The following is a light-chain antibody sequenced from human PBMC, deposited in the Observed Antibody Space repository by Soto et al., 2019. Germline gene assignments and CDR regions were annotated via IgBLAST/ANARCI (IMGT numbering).Light chain of an antibody. J-gene: IGKJ5*01. CDR3: QQSYSTHPIT. V-gene: IGKV1-39*01. Sequence: DIQMTQSPSSLSASVGDRVTITCRASQSISSYLNWYQQKPGKATKLMIYAASSLQSGVPSRFSGSGSGTDFTLTISSLQPEDFANYYCQQSYSTHPITFGQGTRLEIK. CDR2: AAS. CDR1: QSISSY.